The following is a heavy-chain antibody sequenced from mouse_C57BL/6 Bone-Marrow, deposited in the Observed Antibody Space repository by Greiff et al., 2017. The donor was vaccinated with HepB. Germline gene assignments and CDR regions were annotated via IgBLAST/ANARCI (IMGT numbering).Heavy chain of an antibody. CDR1: GYTFTSYT. D-gene: IGHD2-4*01. Sequence: ESGAELARPGASVKMSCKASGYTFTSYTMHWVKQRPGQGLEWIGYINPSSGYTNYNQKFKDKATLTADKSSSTAYMQLSSLTSEDSAVYYCAFYDYDYFDYWGQGTTLTVSS. CDR2: INPSSGYT. J-gene: IGHJ2*01. CDR3: AFYDYDYFDY. V-gene: IGHV1-4*01.